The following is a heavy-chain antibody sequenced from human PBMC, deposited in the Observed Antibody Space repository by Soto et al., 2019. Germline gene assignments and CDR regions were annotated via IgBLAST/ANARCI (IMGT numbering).Heavy chain of an antibody. CDR3: ARGATYFFAP. CDR1: GAPITNFN. D-gene: IGHD1-26*01. CDR2: IYTRGTT. V-gene: IGHV4-4*07. Sequence: QVQLPESGPGLVKPSETLSLACTVSGAPITNFNWSWIRQSAGKGLEWIGRIYTRGTTDYNPPLKCGVTVSIHMSKNPVSLEHSSVTAAATALYFCARGATYFFAPWGQGTLVTVSP. J-gene: IGHJ5*02.